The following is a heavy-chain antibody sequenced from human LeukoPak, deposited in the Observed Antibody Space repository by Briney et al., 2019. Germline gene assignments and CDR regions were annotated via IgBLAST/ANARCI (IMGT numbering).Heavy chain of an antibody. Sequence: GSLILSCAASGFTFSNYDMSWGRQAPGKGLEWVSSMSDSGGSTYYADSVKGRFTISRDNSKNTLYLQMTNLRAADTAVYYCAKDLSRAVAADWFDPWDQGSLVTVSS. D-gene: IGHD6-19*01. CDR3: AKDLSRAVAADWFDP. V-gene: IGHV3-23*01. J-gene: IGHJ5*02. CDR1: GFTFSNYD. CDR2: MSDSGGST.